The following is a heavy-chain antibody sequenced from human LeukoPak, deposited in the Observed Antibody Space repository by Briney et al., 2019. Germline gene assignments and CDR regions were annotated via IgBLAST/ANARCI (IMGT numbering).Heavy chain of an antibody. CDR2: IKSKTDGGTT. CDR1: GFTFSNAW. CDR3: TTDLYCSSTSCSYGMDV. D-gene: IGHD2-2*01. J-gene: IGHJ6*04. V-gene: IGHV3-15*01. Sequence: GGSLRLSCAASGFTFSNAWMSWVRQAPGKGLEWVGRIKSKTDGGTTDYAAPVKGRFTSSRDDSKNTLYLQMNSLKTEDTAVYYCTTDLYCSSTSCSYGMDVWGKGTTVTVSS.